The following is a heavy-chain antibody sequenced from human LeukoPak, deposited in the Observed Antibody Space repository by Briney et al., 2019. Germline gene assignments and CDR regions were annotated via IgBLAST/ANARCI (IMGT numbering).Heavy chain of an antibody. CDR3: ARHRWQLVGPDV. D-gene: IGHD6-6*01. Sequence: PGGSLRLSCAASGFTFSSYWMSWLRQAPGKGLEWVGNIKQGGSEKYNVDSVRGGFTISRDNAKHSLYLQMNSLRGEDTAVYYCARHRWQLVGPDVWGQGTTVTVSS. J-gene: IGHJ6*02. CDR1: GFTFSSYW. CDR2: IKQGGSEK. V-gene: IGHV3-7*05.